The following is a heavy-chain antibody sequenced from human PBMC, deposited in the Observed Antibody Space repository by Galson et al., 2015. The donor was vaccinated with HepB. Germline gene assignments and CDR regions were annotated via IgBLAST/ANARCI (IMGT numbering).Heavy chain of an antibody. Sequence: SVKVSCKASGGTFSSYAISWVRQAPGQGLEWMGWINTNTGNPTYAQGFTGRFVFSLDTSVSTAYLQISSLKAEDTAVYYCARRTLGFGELPYYYYYYGMDVWGQGTTVTVSS. CDR1: GGTFSSYA. CDR2: INTNTGNP. V-gene: IGHV7-4-1*02. CDR3: ARRTLGFGELPYYYYYYGMDV. J-gene: IGHJ6*02. D-gene: IGHD3-10*01.